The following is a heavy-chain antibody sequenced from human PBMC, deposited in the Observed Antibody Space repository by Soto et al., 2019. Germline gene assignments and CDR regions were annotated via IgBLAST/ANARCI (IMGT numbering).Heavy chain of an antibody. CDR2: IYYSGST. J-gene: IGHJ5*02. CDR3: ARTRDSSGWRSDP. D-gene: IGHD6-19*01. CDR1: GASISSSSYY. V-gene: IGHV4-39*01. Sequence: PSETLSLTCTVSGASISSSSYYWGWIRQPPGKGLEWIGSIYYSGSTYYNPSLKSRVTISVDTSKNQFSLKLNSVTAADTAVYNCARTRDSSGWRSDPWGKGTLVTVSP.